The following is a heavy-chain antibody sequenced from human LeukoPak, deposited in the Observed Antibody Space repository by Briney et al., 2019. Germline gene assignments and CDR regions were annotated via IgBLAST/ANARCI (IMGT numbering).Heavy chain of an antibody. CDR2: IYPGDSDT. CDR3: ERHLSHLSGLRNNWFDP. Sequence: GESLKISCKGSGYSFTSYWIGWVRQMPGKGLEWMGIIYPGDSDTRYSPSFQGQVTISADKSISTAYLQWSSLKAPDTAMYYCERHLSHLSGLRNNWFDPWGQGTLVTVSS. J-gene: IGHJ5*02. V-gene: IGHV5-51*01. D-gene: IGHD5-12*01. CDR1: GYSFTSYW.